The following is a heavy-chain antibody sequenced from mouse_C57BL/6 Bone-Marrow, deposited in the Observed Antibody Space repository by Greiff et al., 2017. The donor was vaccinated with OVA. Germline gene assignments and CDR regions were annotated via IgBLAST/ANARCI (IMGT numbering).Heavy chain of an antibody. CDR3: ARLDYYGSSYRYFDV. V-gene: IGHV15-2*01. J-gene: IGHJ1*03. CDR1: DSEVFPIAY. D-gene: IGHD1-1*01. Sequence: QVQLQQSGSELRSPGSSVKLSCKDFDSEVFPIAYMSWVRQKPEHGFEWIGGILPSIGRTIYGEKFEDKATLDADTLSNTAYLELNSLTSEDSAIYYCARLDYYGSSYRYFDVWGTGTTVTVSS. CDR2: ILPSIGRT.